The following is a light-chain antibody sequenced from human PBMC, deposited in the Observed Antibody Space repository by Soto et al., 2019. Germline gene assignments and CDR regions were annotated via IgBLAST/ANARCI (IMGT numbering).Light chain of an antibody. V-gene: IGLV1-47*02. CDR3: AAWDDSLSGVV. Sequence: QLVLTQPPSASGTPGQRVTISCSGSSSNIGSNYVYWYQQLPGTAPKLLIYSNNQRPSGVPDRFSGSKSGTSASLAISGLRSEDEAEYYCAAWDDSLSGVVFGGGTKLTVL. CDR2: SNN. CDR1: SSNIGSNY. J-gene: IGLJ2*01.